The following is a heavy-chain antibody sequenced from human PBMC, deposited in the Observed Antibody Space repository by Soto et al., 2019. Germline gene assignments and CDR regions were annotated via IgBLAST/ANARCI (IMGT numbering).Heavy chain of an antibody. CDR3: AREPDGDSGGSFNWFDP. CDR1: GGSISSSNW. V-gene: IGHV4-4*02. D-gene: IGHD1-26*01. CDR2: IYHSGST. J-gene: IGHJ5*02. Sequence: QVQLQQWGPGLLKPSGTLSLTCAVSGGSISSSNWCRWRRQPPGKGLGCVGEIYHSGSTNYNPSLKSRVTISVDKSKNQFSLKLSSVTAADTAVYYCAREPDGDSGGSFNWFDPWGQGTLVTVSS.